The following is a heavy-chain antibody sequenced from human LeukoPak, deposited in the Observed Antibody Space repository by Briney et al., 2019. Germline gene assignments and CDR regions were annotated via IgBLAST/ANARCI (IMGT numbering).Heavy chain of an antibody. CDR2: ISRSGNT. D-gene: IGHD3-9*01. CDR3: ARGYFDSHDSSNAFDV. J-gene: IGHJ3*01. V-gene: IGHV4-59*08. CDR1: GVSISSSY. Sequence: SETLSLTCNVAGVSISSSYWGWIRQPPGKGLEWIGCISRSGNTNFNPSLKSRFSFSRDTSKNQISLKLNSVTAADTALYYCARGYFDSHDSSNAFDVWGQGTMVTVSS.